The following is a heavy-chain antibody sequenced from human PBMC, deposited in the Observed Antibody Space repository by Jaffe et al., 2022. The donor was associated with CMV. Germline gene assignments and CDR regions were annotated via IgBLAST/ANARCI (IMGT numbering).Heavy chain of an antibody. V-gene: IGHV4-59*01. CDR1: GASISSYH. CDR2: MYNGGST. CDR3: ARDPPDGYGHFDY. D-gene: IGHD2-2*03. Sequence: QVQMQESGPGLVKPSETLSLTCTVSGASISSYHWSWIRQPPGRGLEWIGIMYNGGSTSYNPSLKSRVTISIDTSRTQFSLKMTSVTSADTAVYFCARDPPDGYGHFDYWGQGTLVTVSS. J-gene: IGHJ4*02.